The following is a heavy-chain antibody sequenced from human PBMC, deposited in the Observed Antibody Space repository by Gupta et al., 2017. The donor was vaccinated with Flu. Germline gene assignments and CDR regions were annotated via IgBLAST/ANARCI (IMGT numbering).Heavy chain of an antibody. J-gene: IGHJ6*04. V-gene: IGHV3-13*01. CDR3: ARAAIYWNGAACNRLMDV. D-gene: IGHD2-15*01. Sequence: KGLGWVSVLDGAGNRYYLGSVKGRFTISREDGKNSFSLQLISLGAGDTAVYYCARAAIYWNGAACNRLMDVWGKGTTVTVFS. CDR2: LDGAGNR.